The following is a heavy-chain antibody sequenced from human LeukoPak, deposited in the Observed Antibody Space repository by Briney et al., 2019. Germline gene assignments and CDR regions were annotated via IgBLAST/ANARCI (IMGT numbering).Heavy chain of an antibody. CDR2: IWYDGSNE. V-gene: IGHV3-33*08. J-gene: IGHJ4*02. D-gene: IGHD2-8*01. CDR1: GFTFSSYT. CDR3: ARYWPNGALDY. Sequence: GRSLRLSCTASGFTFSSYTMHWVRQAPGKGLEWVAVIWYDGSNEYYADSVKGRFTISRDNSKNTLYLQMNSLGAEDTAIYYCARYWPNGALDYWSQGTLVTVSS.